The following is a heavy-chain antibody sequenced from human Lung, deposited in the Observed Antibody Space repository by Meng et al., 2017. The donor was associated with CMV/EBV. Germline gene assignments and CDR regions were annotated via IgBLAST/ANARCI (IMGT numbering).Heavy chain of an antibody. Sequence: ESLKISCTVSGDSITNSGYYWGWLRQAPGKGLEWIGSFYFGGTTFDNPSLKSRVAMSVDTSNNQFSLKLTSVTAADTAVYYCARDVAVIATPRYAVDIWGQGTEVXVSS. CDR3: ARDVAVIATPRYAVDI. J-gene: IGHJ3*02. V-gene: IGHV4-39*07. CDR2: FYFGGTT. D-gene: IGHD2-21*01. CDR1: GDSITNSGYY.